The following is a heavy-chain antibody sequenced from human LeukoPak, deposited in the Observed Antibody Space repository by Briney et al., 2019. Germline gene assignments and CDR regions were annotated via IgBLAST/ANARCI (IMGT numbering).Heavy chain of an antibody. V-gene: IGHV1-18*01. CDR2: ISAYNGNT. D-gene: IGHD3-10*01. CDR1: GYTFTSYG. CDR3: VYGSGSWLAY. Sequence: ASVKVSCTASGYTFTSYGISWVRQAPGQGLEWKGWISAYNGNTNYAQKFQGRVTITADKSTSTAYMELSSLRSEDTAVYYCVYGSGSWLAYWGQGTLVTVSS. J-gene: IGHJ4*02.